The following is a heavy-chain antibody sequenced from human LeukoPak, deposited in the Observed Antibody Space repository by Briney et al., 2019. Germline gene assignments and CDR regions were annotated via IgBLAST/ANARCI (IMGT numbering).Heavy chain of an antibody. J-gene: IGHJ6*01. CDR3: ARGPLGSQDGMDG. CDR2: ITSSGDTI. V-gene: IGHV3-11*01. CDR1: GFTFSDYY. Sequence: GGSLRLSCAAPGFTFSDYYMSWIRQAPGKGLEWVSYITSSGDTIYYADSVKGRFTISRDNAENSLYLQMNSLRAEDTAVYYCARGPLGSQDGMDGWGQGTTVTVFS. D-gene: IGHD3-10*01.